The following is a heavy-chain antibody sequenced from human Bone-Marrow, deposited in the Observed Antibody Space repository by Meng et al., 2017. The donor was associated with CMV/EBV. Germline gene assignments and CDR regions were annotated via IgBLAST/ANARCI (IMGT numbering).Heavy chain of an antibody. V-gene: IGHV3-53*01. CDR2: IDRGGTP. Sequence: GESLKISCAASGFTVSTCHMTWVRQTPGRGLEWVSVIDRGGTPYYADSVRGRFTISRDNSGNALYFELNSLRVEDTAVYYCARAVDDVRAFDVWGQGALVTV. D-gene: IGHD1-1*01. J-gene: IGHJ3*01. CDR3: ARAVDDVRAFDV. CDR1: GFTVSTCH.